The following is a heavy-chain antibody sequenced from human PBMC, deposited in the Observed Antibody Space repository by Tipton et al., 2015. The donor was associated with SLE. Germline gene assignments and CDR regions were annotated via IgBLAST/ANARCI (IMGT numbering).Heavy chain of an antibody. CDR2: IYTSGST. CDR1: GGSISSGSYY. V-gene: IGHV4-61*09. Sequence: TLSLTCTVSGGSISSGSYYWSWIRQPAGKGLEWIGYIYTSGSTNYNPSLKSRVNISVDTSKNQFSLKLSSVTAADTAVYYCARGRYSSGPFGYWGQGTLVTVSS. D-gene: IGHD6-19*01. J-gene: IGHJ4*02. CDR3: ARGRYSSGPFGY.